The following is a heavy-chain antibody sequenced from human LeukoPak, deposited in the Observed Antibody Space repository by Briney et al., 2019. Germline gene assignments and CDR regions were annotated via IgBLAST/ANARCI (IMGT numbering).Heavy chain of an antibody. J-gene: IGHJ4*02. D-gene: IGHD2-2*02. CDR1: GGSISISSYY. Sequence: PSETLSLTCTVSGGSISISSYYCGWIRQPPGKGLEWIGSIYYSGSTYYNPSLKSRVTISVDTSKNQFSLKLSSVTAADTAVYYCASTCSSTSCYTTLDYWGQGTLVTVSS. CDR3: ASTCSSTSCYTTLDY. CDR2: IYYSGST. V-gene: IGHV4-39*01.